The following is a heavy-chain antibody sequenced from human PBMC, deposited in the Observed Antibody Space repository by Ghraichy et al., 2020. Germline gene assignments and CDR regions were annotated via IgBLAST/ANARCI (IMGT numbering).Heavy chain of an antibody. CDR2: ISSSSSYT. CDR1: GFTFSDYY. J-gene: IGHJ6*02. D-gene: IGHD6-13*01. Sequence: GGSLRLSCAASGFTFSDYYMSWIRQAPGKGLEWVSYISSSSSYTNYADSVKGRFTISRDNAKNSLYLQMNSLRAEDTAVYYCARDGIAAAGTVYYGMDVWGQGTTVTVSS. CDR3: ARDGIAAAGTVYYGMDV. V-gene: IGHV3-11*06.